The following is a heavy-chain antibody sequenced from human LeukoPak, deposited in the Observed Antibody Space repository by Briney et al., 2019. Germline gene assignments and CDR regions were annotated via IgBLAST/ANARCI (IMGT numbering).Heavy chain of an antibody. D-gene: IGHD1-26*01. V-gene: IGHV3-23*01. J-gene: IGHJ4*02. Sequence: PGGSLRLSCAASGFTFSSYAMSWVRQAPGKGLEWVSAISGSGGSTYYADSVKGRFTISRDNSKNTLYLQMNSLRAEDAAVYYCAKVRGASGSYPDYWGQGTLVTVSS. CDR1: GFTFSSYA. CDR3: AKVRGASGSYPDY. CDR2: ISGSGGST.